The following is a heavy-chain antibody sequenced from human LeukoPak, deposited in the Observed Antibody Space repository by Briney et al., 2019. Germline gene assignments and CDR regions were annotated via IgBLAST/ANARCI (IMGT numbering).Heavy chain of an antibody. CDR1: RFTFSDYY. J-gene: IGHJ4*02. CDR2: ISSRGSTI. V-gene: IGHV3-11*04. Sequence: GGSLRLSCAASRFTFSDYYMSWIRQAPGKGLEWVSYISSRGSTIYYADSVKGRFTISRDNAKNSLYLQMNSLRAEDTAVYYCARDSDGDYVDYWGQGTLVTVSS. CDR3: ARDSDGDYVDY. D-gene: IGHD4-17*01.